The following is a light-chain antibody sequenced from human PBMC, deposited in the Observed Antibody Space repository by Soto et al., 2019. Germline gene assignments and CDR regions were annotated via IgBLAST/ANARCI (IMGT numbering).Light chain of an antibody. J-gene: IGKJ5*01. CDR2: GAS. CDR1: QDVSTW. CDR3: QQSSSLHIT. Sequence: DIQMTQSPSSLSASVGDRVTITCRASQDVSTWLAWYQQKPGKAPNLLIYGASSLQSGVPSRFSGSGSGTDFTLTITSLQPEDFATYYCQQSSSLHITFGQGTRLEIK. V-gene: IGKV1-12*01.